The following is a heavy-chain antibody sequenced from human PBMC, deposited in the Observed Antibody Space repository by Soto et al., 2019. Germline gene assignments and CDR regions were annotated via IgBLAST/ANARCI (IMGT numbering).Heavy chain of an antibody. CDR1: GDSISSGDYY. Sequence: QVQLQESGPGLVKPSQTLSLTCTVSGDSISSGDYYWSWIRQPPGKGLEWIGYIYYSGFTYYNPSLKSRVSISVDTSKNQFSLKLSSVTAADTAVYYCARGRTRAPIDYWGQGTLGTVSS. CDR3: ARGRTRAPIDY. V-gene: IGHV4-30-4*01. J-gene: IGHJ4*02. CDR2: IYYSGFT.